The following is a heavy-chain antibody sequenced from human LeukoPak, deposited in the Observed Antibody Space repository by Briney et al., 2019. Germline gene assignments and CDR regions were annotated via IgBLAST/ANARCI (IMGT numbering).Heavy chain of an antibody. CDR1: GYTFTDYY. V-gene: IGHV1-69-2*01. D-gene: IGHD2-2*02. Sequence: ASVKLSCKVSGYTFTDYYMQWVQQAPGKGVEWMGLVDPEDGETIYAEKFQGRVTITADTSTDTASMELSSLRSEDTAVYYCVVVPAAIRNSVWFDHWGQGTLVTVSS. CDR2: VDPEDGET. J-gene: IGHJ5*02. CDR3: VVVPAAIRNSVWFDH.